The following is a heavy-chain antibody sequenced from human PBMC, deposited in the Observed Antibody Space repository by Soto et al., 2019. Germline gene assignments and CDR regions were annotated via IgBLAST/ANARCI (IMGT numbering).Heavy chain of an antibody. Sequence: EVQLVESGGGLVQPGGSLRLSCAASGFTFSSYWMSWVRQAPGKGLEWVANIKQDGNEKYYVDSVQGRFTISRDNAKNSLYLQMNSLRAEDTAVYYCARDGGPPRRYFDWSTVDWGQGTLVTVSS. J-gene: IGHJ4*02. V-gene: IGHV3-7*01. CDR2: IKQDGNEK. D-gene: IGHD3-9*01. CDR1: GFTFSSYW. CDR3: ARDGGPPRRYFDWSTVD.